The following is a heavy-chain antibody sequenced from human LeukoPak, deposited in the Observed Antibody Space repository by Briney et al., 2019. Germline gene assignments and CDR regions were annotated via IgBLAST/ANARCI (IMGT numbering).Heavy chain of an antibody. Sequence: PSETLSLTCTVSGGSISSSSYYWGWIRQPPGKGLEWIGSIYYSGSTYYNPSLKSRVTISVDTSKNQFSLKLSSVAAADTAVYYCARDLSYYDSSGYHALPYYFDYWGQGTLVTVSS. J-gene: IGHJ4*02. V-gene: IGHV4-39*07. CDR3: ARDLSYYDSSGYHALPYYFDY. D-gene: IGHD3-22*01. CDR1: GGSISSSSYY. CDR2: IYYSGST.